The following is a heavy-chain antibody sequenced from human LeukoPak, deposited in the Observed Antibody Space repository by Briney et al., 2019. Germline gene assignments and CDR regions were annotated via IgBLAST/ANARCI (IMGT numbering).Heavy chain of an antibody. CDR1: GFTFSSYE. CDR3: AKPSDSGSYTT. V-gene: IGHV3-23*01. Sequence: PGGSLRLSCAASGFTFSSYEMNWVRQAPGKGLEWVSAISGSGGSTYYADSVKGRFTISRDNSKNTLYLQMNSLRAEDTAVYYCAKPSDSGSYTTWGQGTLVTVSS. D-gene: IGHD1-26*01. CDR2: ISGSGGST. J-gene: IGHJ5*02.